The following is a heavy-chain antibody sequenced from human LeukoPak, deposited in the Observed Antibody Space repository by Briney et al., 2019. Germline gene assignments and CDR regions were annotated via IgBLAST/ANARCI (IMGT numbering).Heavy chain of an antibody. CDR3: ARDRYDSSVGGMDV. D-gene: IGHD6-6*01. Sequence: GGSLRLSCSAAGFXISTYSMNWVRQAPGKGLEWVSSISSSGKYVYYGDSVKGRFTLSRDDAKNELYLQMNSLRAEDTALYYCARDRYDSSVGGMDVWGQGTTVTVSS. J-gene: IGHJ6*02. CDR2: ISSSGKYV. V-gene: IGHV3-21*06. CDR1: GFXISTYS.